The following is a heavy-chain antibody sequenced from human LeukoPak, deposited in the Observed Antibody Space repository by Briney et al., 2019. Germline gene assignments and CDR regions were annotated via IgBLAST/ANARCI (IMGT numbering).Heavy chain of an antibody. J-gene: IGHJ6*04. CDR3: ARNMVRGGNYYYGMDV. D-gene: IGHD3-10*01. V-gene: IGHV4-34*01. CDR1: GGSFSGYY. Sequence: SETLCLTCAVYGGSFSGYYWSWIRQPPGKGLEWIEEINHSGSTNYNPSLKSRVTISVDTSKNQFSLKLSSVTAADTAVYYCARNMVRGGNYYYGMDVWGKGTTVTASS. CDR2: INHSGST.